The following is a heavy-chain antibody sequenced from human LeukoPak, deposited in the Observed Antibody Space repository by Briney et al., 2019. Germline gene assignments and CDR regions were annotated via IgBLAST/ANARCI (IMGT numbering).Heavy chain of an antibody. J-gene: IGHJ4*02. Sequence: SETLSLTCTVSGGSISSGDYYWSWIRQPPGKGLGWIGYIYYSGSTYYNPSLKSRVTISVDTSKNQFSLKLSSVTAADTAVYYCARERIRGSGSYYNSIDYWGQGTLVTVSS. V-gene: IGHV4-30-4*08. CDR2: IYYSGST. D-gene: IGHD3-10*01. CDR3: ARERIRGSGSYYNSIDY. CDR1: GGSISSGDYY.